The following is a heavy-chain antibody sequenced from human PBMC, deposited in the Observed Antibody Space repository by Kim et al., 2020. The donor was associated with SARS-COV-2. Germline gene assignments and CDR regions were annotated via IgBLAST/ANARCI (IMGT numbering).Heavy chain of an antibody. CDR1: GFTFSGYY. CDR2: ISSSSSYT. Sequence: GGSLRLSCAASGFTFSGYYMHWVRQAPGKGLEWVSYISSSSSYTNYADSVKGRFTISRDNAKNPLYLQMNSLRAEDTAVYYCARDRREYYGSGSQNWFDPWGQGTLVTVSS. V-gene: IGHV3-11*05. J-gene: IGHJ5*02. CDR3: ARDRREYYGSGSQNWFDP. D-gene: IGHD3-10*01.